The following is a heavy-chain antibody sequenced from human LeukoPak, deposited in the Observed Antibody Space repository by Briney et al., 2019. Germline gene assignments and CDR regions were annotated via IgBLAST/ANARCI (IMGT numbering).Heavy chain of an antibody. CDR2: ISNTGAT. J-gene: IGHJ6*03. CDR1: GVSISSLS. Sequence: PSETLSLTCTVSGVSISSLSWSWLRQPPGGGLESIGSISNTGATNYTPSLKSRVTILVDTSNNEVSLKVTSVNAADTAVYYCARGSDSYGYPYYYYYYMDVWGKGTTVTVSS. D-gene: IGHD5-18*01. CDR3: ARGSDSYGYPYYYYYYMDV. V-gene: IGHV4-59*11.